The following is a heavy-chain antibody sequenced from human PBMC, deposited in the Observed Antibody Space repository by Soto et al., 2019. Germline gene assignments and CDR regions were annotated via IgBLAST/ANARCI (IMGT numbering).Heavy chain of an antibody. Sequence: QVQLQESGPGLVKPSQTLSLTCTVSGGSISSGGYYWSWIRQHPGKGLEWIGYIYYSGSTYYNPSLKSRVTISVDTSKNQFSLQLSSVTAADTAVYYCARDRVEGNWFDPWGQGTLVTVSS. CDR2: IYYSGST. CDR3: ARDRVEGNWFDP. CDR1: GGSISSGGYY. D-gene: IGHD3-3*01. J-gene: IGHJ5*02. V-gene: IGHV4-31*03.